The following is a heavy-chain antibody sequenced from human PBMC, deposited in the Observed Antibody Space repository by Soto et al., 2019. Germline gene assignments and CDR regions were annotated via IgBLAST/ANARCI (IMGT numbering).Heavy chain of an antibody. V-gene: IGHV4-30-4*01. D-gene: IGHD4-17*01. CDR2: IYDSGST. CDR1: GGSISGGVGGLYY. J-gene: IGHJ2*01. CDR3: AREVIPLTTGWYFAL. Sequence: QLQLRESGPGLVKPSETLSLTCTVSGGSISGGVGGLYYWSWIRQPPGKGLEWIGYIYDSGSTYYNPSLKSRVTTSVDTSKNQFCLRLSSVPAADTAVYYRAREVIPLTTGWYFALWGRGTLVTVSS.